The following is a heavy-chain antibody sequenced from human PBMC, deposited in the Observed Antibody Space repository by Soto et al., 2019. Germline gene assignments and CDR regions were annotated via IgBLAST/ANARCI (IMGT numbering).Heavy chain of an antibody. CDR1: GYTFTSYG. CDR3: ARVIGIGSGYDWGTLDY. J-gene: IGHJ4*02. V-gene: IGHV1-18*01. CDR2: ISAYNGNT. D-gene: IGHD5-12*01. Sequence: ASVKVSCKASGYTFTSYGISWVRQAPGQGLEWMGWISAYNGNTNYAQKLQGRVTMTTDTSTSTAYMELRSLRSDDTAVYYCARVIGIGSGYDWGTLDYWGQGTLVTVSS.